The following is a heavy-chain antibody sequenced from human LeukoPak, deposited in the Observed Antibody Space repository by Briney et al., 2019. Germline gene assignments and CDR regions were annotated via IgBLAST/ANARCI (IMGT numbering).Heavy chain of an antibody. J-gene: IGHJ4*02. V-gene: IGHV3-23*01. CDR3: AKQKGYCSGGSCYYSDY. Sequence: GGSLRLSCAASGFTFRSYPMSWVRQAPGKGLEWVSTISGSGYSTDYADSARGRFTISRDNSKNTLYLEMNSLRAEDTARYYCAKQKGYCSGGSCYYSDYWGQGTLVTVSS. CDR2: ISGSGYST. CDR1: GFTFRSYP. D-gene: IGHD2-15*01.